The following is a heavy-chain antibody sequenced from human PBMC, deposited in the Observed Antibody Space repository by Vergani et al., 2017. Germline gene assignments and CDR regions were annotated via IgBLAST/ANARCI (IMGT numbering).Heavy chain of an antibody. CDR1: GGSISSSNW. D-gene: IGHD6-13*01. CDR3: ARDSGSSFYYFDY. V-gene: IGHV4-4*02. CDR2: IYHSGST. Sequence: QVQLQESGPGLVKPSGTLSLTCAVSGGSISSSNWWSWVRQPPGKGLEWIGEIYHSGSTTYNPSLKSRVTISVDKSNNQFSLKLCSVTAADTAVYYCARDSGSSFYYFDYWGQGTLVTVSS. J-gene: IGHJ4*02.